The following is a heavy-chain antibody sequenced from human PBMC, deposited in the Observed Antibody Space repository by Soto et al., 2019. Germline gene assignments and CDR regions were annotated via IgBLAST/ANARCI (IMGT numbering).Heavy chain of an antibody. CDR3: ARAPRIFLYFDN. CDR1: GVSITSSSYL. D-gene: IGHD3-3*01. J-gene: IGHJ4*02. CDR2: LFYGGTV. Sequence: PSETLSLTCSVSGVSITSSSYLWGWIRQSPEMGLEWIGTLFYGGTVDYNPSLKTRATISADTSKNQVSLRLTSVTAADTAVYYCARAPRIFLYFDNWGQGTPVTVSS. V-gene: IGHV4-39*01.